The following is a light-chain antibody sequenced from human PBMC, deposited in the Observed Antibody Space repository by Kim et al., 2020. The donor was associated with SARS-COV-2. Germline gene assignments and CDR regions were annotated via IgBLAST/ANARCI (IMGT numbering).Light chain of an antibody. V-gene: IGLV2-14*03. J-gene: IGLJ3*02. CDR1: SSDIGGYNY. CDR2: GVT. CDR3: SSYTISNTLVV. Sequence: QSITISCTGTSSDIGGYNYVSWYQQHPGTAPKLMIYGVTNRPSGVSNRFSGSKSGNTASLTISGLQAEDEADYYCSSYTISNTLVVFGGGTQLTVL.